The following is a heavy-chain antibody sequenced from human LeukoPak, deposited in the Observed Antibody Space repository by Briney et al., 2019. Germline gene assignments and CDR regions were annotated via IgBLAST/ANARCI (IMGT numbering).Heavy chain of an antibody. D-gene: IGHD3-16*01. Sequence: PGGSLRLSCAASGFTFSSYVMSWVRQAPGKGLEWVSTISGSGGSTYYADSEKGRFTISRDNSKNTLYLEMNSLRAEDTAVYYCAKLWGGWYFDLWGRGTLVTVSS. J-gene: IGHJ2*01. CDR3: AKLWGGWYFDL. V-gene: IGHV3-23*01. CDR2: ISGSGGST. CDR1: GFTFSSYV.